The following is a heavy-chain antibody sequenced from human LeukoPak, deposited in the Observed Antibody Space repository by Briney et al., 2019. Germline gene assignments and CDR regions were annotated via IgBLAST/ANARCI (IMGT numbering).Heavy chain of an antibody. Sequence: SETLSLTCSVSGGSIRTYYWSWIRQPPGRGLEWIGHIYNSGSTNYNPSLKSRVTISVDTSKNQFSLKLSSVTAADTAVYYCASSSGPEGYWGQGTLVTVSS. V-gene: IGHV4-59*08. CDR3: ASSSGPEGY. D-gene: IGHD6-6*01. CDR2: IYNSGST. J-gene: IGHJ4*02. CDR1: GGSIRTYY.